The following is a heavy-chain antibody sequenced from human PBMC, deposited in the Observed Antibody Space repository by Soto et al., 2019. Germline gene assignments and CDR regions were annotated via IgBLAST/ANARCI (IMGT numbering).Heavy chain of an antibody. V-gene: IGHV1-69*01. CDR3: ARARADCSGGSCYYTWFEP. J-gene: IGHJ5*02. Sequence: QVHLVQSGAEVKKPGSSVKVSCKASGGTFSSYAISWVRQAPGQGLEWMGGVIPIFGTANYAQKYQGRVTMTADESTSTAYMDLSSLRAEDTAVYYCARARADCSGGSCYYTWFEPWGQGTLVTVSS. CDR1: GGTFSSYA. D-gene: IGHD2-15*01. CDR2: VIPIFGTA.